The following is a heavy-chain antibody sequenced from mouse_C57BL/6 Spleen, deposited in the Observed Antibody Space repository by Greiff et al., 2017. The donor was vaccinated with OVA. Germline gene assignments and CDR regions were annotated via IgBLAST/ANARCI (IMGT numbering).Heavy chain of an antibody. D-gene: IGHD1-1*01. V-gene: IGHV1-55*01. CDR3: ARIDYGSSYDYAMDY. J-gene: IGHJ4*01. Sequence: QVQLQQPGAELVKPGASVKMSCKASGYTFTSYWITWVKQRPGQGLEWIGDIYPGSGSTNYNEKFKSKATLTVDTSSSTAYMRLSSRTSEDSAVYYCARIDYGSSYDYAMDYWGQGTSVTVSS. CDR2: IYPGSGST. CDR1: GYTFTSYW.